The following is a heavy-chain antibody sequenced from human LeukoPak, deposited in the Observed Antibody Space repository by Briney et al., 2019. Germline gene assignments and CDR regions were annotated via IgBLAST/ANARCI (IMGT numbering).Heavy chain of an antibody. CDR1: GFTFSSYG. V-gene: IGHV3-30*18. J-gene: IGHJ6*02. CDR3: AKDTGHIRLATITIFYYYYYGMDV. CDR2: ISYDGSNK. D-gene: IGHD5-24*01. Sequence: GRSQRLSCAASGFTFSSYGMHWVRQAPGKGLEWVAVISYDGSNKYYADSVKGRFTISRDNSKNTLYLQMNSLRAEDTAVYYCAKDTGHIRLATITIFYYYYYGMDVWGQGTTVTVSS.